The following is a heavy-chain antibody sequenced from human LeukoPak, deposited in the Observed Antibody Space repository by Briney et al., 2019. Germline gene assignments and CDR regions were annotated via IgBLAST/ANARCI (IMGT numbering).Heavy chain of an antibody. CDR2: XSSSSSYI. V-gene: IGHV3-21*01. CDR1: GFTFSSYS. Sequence: GGSLRLSCAASGFTFSSYSMNWVRQAPGXXLEWVSSXSSSSSYIYYADSVKGRFTISRDNAKNSLYLQMNSLRAEDTAVYYCARTHRSRLYDSSGYSPFDYWGQGTLVTVSS. D-gene: IGHD3-22*01. CDR3: ARTHRSRLYDSSGYSPFDY. J-gene: IGHJ4*02.